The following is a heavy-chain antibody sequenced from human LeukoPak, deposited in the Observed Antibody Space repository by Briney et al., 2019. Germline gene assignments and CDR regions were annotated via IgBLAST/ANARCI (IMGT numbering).Heavy chain of an antibody. CDR2: IYYSGST. J-gene: IGHJ6*03. CDR3: ASLFSSSFDYYYMDV. D-gene: IGHD6-13*01. Sequence: SETLSLTCTVSGGSISSYYWSWIRQPPGKGLEWIGYIYYSGSTNYNPSLKSRVTISVDTSKNQFSLKLSSVTAADTAVYYCASLFSSSFDYYYMDVWGKGTTVTISS. V-gene: IGHV4-59*01. CDR1: GGSISSYY.